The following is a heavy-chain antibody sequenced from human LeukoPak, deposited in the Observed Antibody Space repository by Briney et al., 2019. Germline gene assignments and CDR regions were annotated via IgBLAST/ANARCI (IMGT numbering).Heavy chain of an antibody. J-gene: IGHJ4*02. Sequence: PSDTLSLTCTVSGGSISSYYWSWIRQPPGKGLEWIGYIYYSGSTNYNPSLKSRVTISVDTSKNQFSLKLSSVTAADAAVYYCARDKTGGFDYWGQGTLVTVSS. V-gene: IGHV4-59*01. D-gene: IGHD7-27*01. CDR1: GGSISSYY. CDR2: IYYSGST. CDR3: ARDKTGGFDY.